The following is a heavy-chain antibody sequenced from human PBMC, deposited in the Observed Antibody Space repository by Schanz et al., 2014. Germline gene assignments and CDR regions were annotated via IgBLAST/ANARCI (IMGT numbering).Heavy chain of an antibody. J-gene: IGHJ4*02. V-gene: IGHV1-46*01. CDR2: IYLSDGST. D-gene: IGHD1-26*01. CDR1: GYTFTNYY. Sequence: QVQLVQSGAEVKKPGASVKLSCKASGYTFTNYYIHWVRQAPGQGLEWMGRIYLSDGSTRYAQKFQGRVTVTRATSTTTVYMELRSLTSDDSAVYYCARDRDQWDGNYLDYWGQGTLVTVSS. CDR3: ARDRDQWDGNYLDY.